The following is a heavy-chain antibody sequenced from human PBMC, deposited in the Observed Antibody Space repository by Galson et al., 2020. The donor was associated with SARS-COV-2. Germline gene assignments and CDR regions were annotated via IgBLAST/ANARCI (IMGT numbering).Heavy chain of an antibody. CDR3: YHGRDRNGNGNEGVFDY. CDR2: ASWDDDT. V-gene: IGHV2-5*02. D-gene: IGHD1-1*01. CDR1: GFSLSARPAG. J-gene: IGHJ4*02. Sequence: SGPTPVKPTQTLTLTCSFSGFSLSARPAGVDWIRQPPRQALEWLAFASWDDDTRYSPSLKRRLTVTKDTSKNQVVRTMTNMNPVDTATYVCYHGRDRNGNGNEGVFDYWGKGSLVIFS.